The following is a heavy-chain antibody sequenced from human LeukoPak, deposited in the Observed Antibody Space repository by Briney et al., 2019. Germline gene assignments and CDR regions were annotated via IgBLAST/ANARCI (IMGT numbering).Heavy chain of an antibody. CDR2: IYSGGSA. CDR3: ARDGYYGSGSENDY. Sequence: GGSLRLSCAASGLTVSTNYMSWVRQAPGKGLEWVALIYSGGSAYYADSVKGRFSVSRDNSKNTLYFQMNSLRAEDTAVYYCARDGYYGSGSENDYWGQGTPVTVSS. J-gene: IGHJ4*02. V-gene: IGHV3-66*01. CDR1: GLTVSTNY. D-gene: IGHD3-10*01.